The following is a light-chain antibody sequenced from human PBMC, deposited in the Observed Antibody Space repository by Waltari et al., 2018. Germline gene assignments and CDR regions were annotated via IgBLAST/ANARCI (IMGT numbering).Light chain of an antibody. CDR1: QSISGW. Sequence: DIQMTQSPSTLSASVGDRVTITCRSSQSISGWLAWYQQKPGKAPKLLIYKASTLESGVPTRFSGSGSRTAFTLTINSLQPDDFATYYCQQYDAFMWTFGQGTKVDI. V-gene: IGKV1-5*03. CDR3: QQYDAFMWT. J-gene: IGKJ1*01. CDR2: KAS.